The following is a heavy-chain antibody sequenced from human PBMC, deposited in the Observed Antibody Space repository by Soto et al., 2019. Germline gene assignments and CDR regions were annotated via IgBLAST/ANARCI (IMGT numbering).Heavy chain of an antibody. CDR3: ARDNASNQWLGDNWFDP. CDR1: GGTFSSYA. V-gene: IGHV1-69*01. J-gene: IGHJ5*02. Sequence: QVQLVQSGAEVKKPGSSVKVSCKASGGTFSSYAFSWVRQAPGQGLEWVGGVFPIFGTANYAQKFQGRLTITADESTSTAYMELSSLRSEDTAVYYCARDNASNQWLGDNWFDPWGQGTLVTVSS. D-gene: IGHD6-19*01. CDR2: VFPIFGTA.